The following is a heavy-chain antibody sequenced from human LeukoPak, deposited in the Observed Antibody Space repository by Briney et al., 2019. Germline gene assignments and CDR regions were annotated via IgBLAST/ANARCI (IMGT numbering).Heavy chain of an antibody. CDR3: ARAFEQLWFGELRLNNWFDP. Sequence: PSETLSLTCTVSGGSISSGSYYWSWIRQPAGKGLEWIGRIYTSGSTNYNPSLKSRVTISVDTSKNQFSLKLSSVTAADTAVYYCARAFEQLWFGELRLNNWFDPWGQGTLVTVSS. CDR1: GGSISSGSYY. J-gene: IGHJ5*02. CDR2: IYTSGST. D-gene: IGHD3-10*01. V-gene: IGHV4-61*02.